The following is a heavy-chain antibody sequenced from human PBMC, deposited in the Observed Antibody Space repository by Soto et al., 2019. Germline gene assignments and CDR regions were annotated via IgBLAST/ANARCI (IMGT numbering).Heavy chain of an antibody. CDR1: GYTFTSYD. J-gene: IGHJ4*02. D-gene: IGHD2-8*01. V-gene: IGHV1-8*01. CDR3: ARVGYCTNGVCYAYFDY. Sequence: ASVKVSCKAAGYTFTSYDINWVRKATGQGLEWMGWMNPNSGNTGYAQKFQGRVTMTRNTSISTAYMELSSLRSEDTAVYYCARVGYCTNGVCYAYFDYWGQGTLVTVSS. CDR2: MNPNSGNT.